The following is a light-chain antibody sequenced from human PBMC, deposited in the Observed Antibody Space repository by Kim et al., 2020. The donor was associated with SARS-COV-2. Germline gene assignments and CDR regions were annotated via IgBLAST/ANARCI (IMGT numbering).Light chain of an antibody. CDR3: SSYTSSSTYD. V-gene: IGLV2-14*01. CDR2: DVS. Sequence: QSALTQPASVSGSPGQSITISCTGTSSDVGGYNYVSWYQQHPGKAPKLMIYDVSKRPSGVSNRFSGSKSGNTASLTISGLQAADEADYYCSSYTSSSTYDFGTGT. J-gene: IGLJ1*01. CDR1: SSDVGGYNY.